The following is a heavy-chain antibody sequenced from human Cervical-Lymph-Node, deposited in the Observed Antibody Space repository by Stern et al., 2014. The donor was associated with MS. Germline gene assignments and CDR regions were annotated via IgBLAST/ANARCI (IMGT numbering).Heavy chain of an antibody. Sequence: QVQLQESGPGLVKPSETLSLTCTVSGGSISSSPYYWGWIRQPPGKGLEWIGNIYYGGHAYYTSSLKSRVTMSVDTSRNQFSLKLSSVTAADTAVYYCARRISGSYTAHEYFHHWGQGTLVTVSS. D-gene: IGHD1-26*01. J-gene: IGHJ1*01. CDR2: IYYGGHA. V-gene: IGHV4-39*01. CDR1: GGSISSSPYY. CDR3: ARRISGSYTAHEYFHH.